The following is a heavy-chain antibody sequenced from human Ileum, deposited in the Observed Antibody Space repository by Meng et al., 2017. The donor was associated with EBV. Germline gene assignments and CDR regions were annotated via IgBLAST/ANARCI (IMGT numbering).Heavy chain of an antibody. Sequence: QVPLQESGPGLVKPSQTLSLPCTVSGGSISSSNYYWSWIRQPPGKGLEWSGHIYNSGSTYYNPSLKSRITISVDTSKNQFSLKLSSVTAADTAVYYCARGQKGYFDLWGRGTLVTVSS. CDR1: GGSISSSNYY. J-gene: IGHJ2*01. CDR2: IYNSGST. V-gene: IGHV4-30-4*01. CDR3: ARGQKGYFDL.